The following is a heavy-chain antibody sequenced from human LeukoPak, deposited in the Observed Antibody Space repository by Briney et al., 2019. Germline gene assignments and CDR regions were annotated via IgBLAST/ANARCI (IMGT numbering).Heavy chain of an antibody. J-gene: IGHJ3*02. Sequence: EASVKVSCKASGYTFTGYYMHWVRQAPGQGLEWMGWINPNSGGTNYAQKFQGRVTMTRDTSISTAYMELSRLRSDDTAVYYCARNPRARWAHDAFDIWGQGTTVTVSS. D-gene: IGHD5-24*01. CDR2: INPNSGGT. V-gene: IGHV1-2*02. CDR3: ARNPRARWAHDAFDI. CDR1: GYTFTGYY.